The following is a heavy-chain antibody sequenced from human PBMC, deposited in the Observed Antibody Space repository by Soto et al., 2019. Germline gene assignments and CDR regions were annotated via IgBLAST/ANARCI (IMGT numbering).Heavy chain of an antibody. V-gene: IGHV4-4*07. CDR1: GFSMSSYR. Sequence: PSETLSLTCTFSGFSMSSYRLSWIRQPAGKGLEWIGRLNTYGNTHYNPSLKSRVTVSVDTSRNQFFLTLRSVTAADSAVYHCGRESGETWDYEASWGHGTPVTVSS. CDR2: LNTYGNT. J-gene: IGHJ5*01. D-gene: IGHD1-7*01. CDR3: GRESGETWDYEAS.